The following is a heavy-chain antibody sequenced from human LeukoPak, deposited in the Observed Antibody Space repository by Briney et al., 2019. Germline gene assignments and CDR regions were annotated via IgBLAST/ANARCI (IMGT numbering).Heavy chain of an antibody. CDR2: IYPGDSDT. J-gene: IGHJ4*02. Sequence: GESLKISCEGSGYSFSNYWIGWVRQLPGEGLEWMGTIYPGDSDTRYSPSFQGQVTISADKSINSAYLQWSRLKASDTAMYFCAIRHDNTGYFVYWGQGTQVTVSS. CDR1: GYSFSNYW. CDR3: AIRHDNTGYFVY. V-gene: IGHV5-51*01. D-gene: IGHD3-22*01.